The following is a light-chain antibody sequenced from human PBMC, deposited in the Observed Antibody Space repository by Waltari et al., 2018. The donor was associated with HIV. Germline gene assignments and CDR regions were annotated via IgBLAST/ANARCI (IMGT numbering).Light chain of an antibody. CDR1: QSVSSGF. J-gene: IGKJ2*01. Sequence: EIVLTQSPATLSLSPGDRATLSCRASQSVSSGFLAWYQQKRGQAPRLLIYGASSRAKGIPDRFSGGGSGTDFTLTISSLDPEDFAVYYCHQYGSATYTFGQGTKLYIK. CDR3: HQYGSATYT. CDR2: GAS. V-gene: IGKV3-20*01.